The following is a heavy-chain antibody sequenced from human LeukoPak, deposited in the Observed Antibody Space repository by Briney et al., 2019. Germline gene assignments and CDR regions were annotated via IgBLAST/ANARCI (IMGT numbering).Heavy chain of an antibody. Sequence: GGSLRLSCAASGFTFSSYAMSWVRQAPGKGLEWVSAISGSGGSTYYAGSVKGRFTISRDNSKNTLYLQMNSLRAEDTAVYYCAKAIAAAGTGATTFDYWGQGTLVTVSS. J-gene: IGHJ4*02. CDR1: GFTFSSYA. D-gene: IGHD6-13*01. CDR3: AKAIAAAGTGATTFDY. CDR2: ISGSGGST. V-gene: IGHV3-23*01.